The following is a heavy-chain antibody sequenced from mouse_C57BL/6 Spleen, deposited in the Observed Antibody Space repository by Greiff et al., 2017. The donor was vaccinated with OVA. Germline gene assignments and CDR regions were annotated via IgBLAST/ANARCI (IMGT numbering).Heavy chain of an antibody. V-gene: IGHV1-53*01. Sequence: VKLVESGTELVKPGASVKLSCKASGYTFTSYWMHWVKQRPGQGLEWIGNINPSNGGTNYNEKFKSKATLTVDKSSSTAYMQLSSLTSEDSAVYYCAKEPYYYGSSYVDWYFDVWGTGTTVTVSS. D-gene: IGHD1-1*01. CDR1: GYTFTSYW. J-gene: IGHJ1*03. CDR2: INPSNGGT. CDR3: AKEPYYYGSSYVDWYFDV.